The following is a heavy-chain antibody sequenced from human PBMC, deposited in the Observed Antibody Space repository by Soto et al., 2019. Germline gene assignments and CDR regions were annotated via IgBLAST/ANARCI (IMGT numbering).Heavy chain of an antibody. V-gene: IGHV1-46*01. CDR1: GYTFTSYY. D-gene: IGHD2-15*01. CDR2: INPSGGST. J-gene: IGHJ4*02. Sequence: QVQLVQSGAEVKKPGASVKVSCKASGYTFTSYYMHWVRQAPGQGLEWMGIINPSGGSTSYAQKFQGRVTMTRDTSTSTVYMELSSLRAEDTATYYCAKHISAPTSVVVVQATRYFDSWGQGTLVTVSS. CDR3: AKHISAPTSVVVVQATRYFDS.